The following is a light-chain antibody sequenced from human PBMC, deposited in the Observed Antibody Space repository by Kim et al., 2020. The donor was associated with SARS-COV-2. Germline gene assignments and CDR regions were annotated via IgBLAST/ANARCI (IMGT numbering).Light chain of an antibody. CDR3: AAWDDSLNGGV. CDR1: SSNRGSET. J-gene: IGLJ3*02. CDR2: SNN. Sequence: GQRVTNTGSGSSSNRGSETGNWYQQLPGTAPEPLIDSNNQRPAGVPDRFSGSKSGTSDSRAISGLQSEDEADYYCAAWDDSLNGGVFGGGTQLTVL. V-gene: IGLV1-44*01.